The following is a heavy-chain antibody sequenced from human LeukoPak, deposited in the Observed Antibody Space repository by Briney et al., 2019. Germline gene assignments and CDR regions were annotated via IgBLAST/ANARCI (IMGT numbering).Heavy chain of an antibody. V-gene: IGHV3-73*01. J-gene: IGHJ4*02. CDR2: IRSKANSYAT. D-gene: IGHD3-10*01. CDR3: TSPFGRYYYGSGPTREDY. CDR1: GFRFSGSA. Sequence: GWSLRLSCAASGFRFSGSAMHWVRQASGKGLEWVGRIRSKANSYATAYAASVKGRFTISRDDSKNTAYLQMNSLKTEDPAVYSCTSPFGRYYYGSGPTREDYWGQGTLVTVSS.